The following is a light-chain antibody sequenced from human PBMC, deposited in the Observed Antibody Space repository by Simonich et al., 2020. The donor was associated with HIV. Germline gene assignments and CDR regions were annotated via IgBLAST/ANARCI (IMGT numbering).Light chain of an antibody. CDR2: GAS. Sequence: EIVMTQSPDPLSVSPGKRAPLSCRDSHSVSRNFAWYQQKPGQAPRLLIYGASTRATGIPARFIGSGSGTEFTLTINSLQSEDFAVYYCQQNNNWPITFGQRTRLEIK. CDR1: HSVSRN. J-gene: IGKJ5*01. CDR3: QQNNNWPIT. V-gene: IGKV3-15*01.